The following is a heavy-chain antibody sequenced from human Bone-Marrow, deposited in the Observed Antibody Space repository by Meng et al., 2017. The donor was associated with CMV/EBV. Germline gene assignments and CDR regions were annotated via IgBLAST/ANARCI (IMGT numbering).Heavy chain of an antibody. J-gene: IGHJ4*02. V-gene: IGHV3-30*04. CDR3: ARVRGNYVWYFDY. CDR2: ISYDGSNK. CDR1: GFTFSSYA. D-gene: IGHD3-16*01. Sequence: GESLKISCAASGFTFSSYAMHWVRQAPGKGLEWVAVISYDGSNKYYADSVKGRFTISRDNSKNTLYLQMNSLRAEDTAVYYCARVRGNYVWYFDYWGQGTRVTVYS.